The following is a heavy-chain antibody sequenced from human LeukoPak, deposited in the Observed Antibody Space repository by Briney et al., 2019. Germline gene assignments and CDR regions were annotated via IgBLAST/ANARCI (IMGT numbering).Heavy chain of an antibody. Sequence: GGSLRLSCAASGFTFSSKAMNWVRQAPGKGLVWVSRIASDGSSTTYADSVKGRFSISRDNAKNTLYLQMNSLRVEDTAVYYCARGRPHGNDYWGQGTLVTVSS. CDR2: IASDGSST. CDR1: GFTFSSKA. CDR3: ARGRPHGNDY. V-gene: IGHV3-74*01. J-gene: IGHJ4*02. D-gene: IGHD4-23*01.